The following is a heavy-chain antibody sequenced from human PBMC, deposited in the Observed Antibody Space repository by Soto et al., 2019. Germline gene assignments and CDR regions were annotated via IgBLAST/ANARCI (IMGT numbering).Heavy chain of an antibody. CDR3: ARHGGSNLRGYYYYYMDV. CDR1: GGSISSYY. V-gene: IGHV4-59*08. D-gene: IGHD2-15*01. CDR2: IYYSGST. J-gene: IGHJ6*03. Sequence: NPSETLSLTCTVSGGSISSYYWSWIRQPPGKGLEWIGYIYYSGSTNYNPSLKSRVTISVDTSKNQFSLKLSSVTAADTAVYYCARHGGSNLRGYYYYYMDVWGKGTTVTVSS.